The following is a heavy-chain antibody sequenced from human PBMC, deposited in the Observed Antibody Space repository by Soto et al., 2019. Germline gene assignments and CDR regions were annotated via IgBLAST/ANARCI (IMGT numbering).Heavy chain of an antibody. CDR3: ARRYSGYDLDY. CDR1: GGSFSDYY. Sequence: PSETLSLTCAVYGGSFSDYYWNWIRQPPGKGLEWIGEINHSGSTNYNPSLKSRVTISVDTSKNQFSLKLSSVTAADTALYYCARRYSGYDLDYWGQGTLVTVSS. V-gene: IGHV4-34*01. CDR2: INHSGST. D-gene: IGHD5-12*01. J-gene: IGHJ4*02.